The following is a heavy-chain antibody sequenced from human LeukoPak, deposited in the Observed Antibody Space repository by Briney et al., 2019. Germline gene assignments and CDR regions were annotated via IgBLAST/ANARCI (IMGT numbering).Heavy chain of an antibody. CDR1: GYTFTSYG. V-gene: IGHV1-18*01. Sequence: ASVKVSCKASGYTFTSYGISWVRQAPGQGLEWMGWISAYNGNTNYAQKLQGRVTMTTDTSTSTAYMELRSLRSDDTAVYYCARQGLRSIAARRGTRDYMDVWGKGTTVIVSS. CDR3: ARQGLRSIAARRGTRDYMDV. D-gene: IGHD6-6*01. CDR2: ISAYNGNT. J-gene: IGHJ6*03.